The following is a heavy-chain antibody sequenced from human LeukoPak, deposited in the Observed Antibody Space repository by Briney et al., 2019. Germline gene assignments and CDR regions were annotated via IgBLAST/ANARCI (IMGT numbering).Heavy chain of an antibody. CDR3: AKTVSGSHSYQGGDY. Sequence: QPGGSLRLSCAASGFTFSSYAMTWVRQAPGKGLEWVSTFSGRGGSTYYADSVKGRFTMSRDNSKNTLYLQMNSLRAEDTAVYFCAKTVSGSHSYQGGDYWGQGTLVTVST. CDR1: GFTFSSYA. V-gene: IGHV3-23*01. J-gene: IGHJ4*02. D-gene: IGHD3-16*02. CDR2: FSGRGGST.